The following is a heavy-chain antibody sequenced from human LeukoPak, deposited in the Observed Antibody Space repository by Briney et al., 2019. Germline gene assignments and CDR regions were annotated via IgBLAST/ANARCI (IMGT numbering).Heavy chain of an antibody. V-gene: IGHV3-23*01. J-gene: IGHJ4*02. CDR2: ISPGDYTA. CDR3: AKWGCSGSDCYPFDY. CDR1: GITFSSSS. Sequence: GGSLRLSCLASGITFSSSSMSWVRQAPGKGLEWVSAISPGDYTAYYADSVKGRFTVSRDNSKNTLYLQMNSLRAEDTAVYYCAKWGCSGSDCYPFDYWGQGTLVTVSS. D-gene: IGHD2-21*02.